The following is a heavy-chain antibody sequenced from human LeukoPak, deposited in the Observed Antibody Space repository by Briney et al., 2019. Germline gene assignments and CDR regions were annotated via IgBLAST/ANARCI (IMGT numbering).Heavy chain of an antibody. CDR3: AGGPSPETFQY. Sequence: SETLSLTCTVSGGSISSSGYWWTWIRQPPGKGLEWIANIYYSGDAFYNPSLRSRVSISVDTFESQFSLKLTSVTAADTAVYYCAGGPSPETFQYWGQGTLVTVSS. J-gene: IGHJ1*01. CDR1: GGSISSSGYW. CDR2: IYYSGDA. V-gene: IGHV4-39*07.